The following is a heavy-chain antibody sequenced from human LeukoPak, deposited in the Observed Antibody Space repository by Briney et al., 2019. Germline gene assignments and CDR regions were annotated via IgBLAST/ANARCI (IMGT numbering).Heavy chain of an antibody. J-gene: IGHJ4*02. CDR3: ARYRGVVTAISSDYYFDY. V-gene: IGHV4-4*02. D-gene: IGHD2-21*02. Sequence: PSGTLSLTCAVSGGSISSSNWWSWVRQPPGKGLEWIGEIYHSGSTNYNPSLKSRVTISVDKSKNQFSLKLSSVTAADTAVYYCARYRGVVTAISSDYYFDYWGQGILVTVSS. CDR2: IYHSGST. CDR1: GGSISSSNW.